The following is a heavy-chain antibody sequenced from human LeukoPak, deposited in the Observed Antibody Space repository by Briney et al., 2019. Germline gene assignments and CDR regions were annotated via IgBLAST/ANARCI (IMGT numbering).Heavy chain of an antibody. Sequence: ETLSLTCAVSGGSISSSNWWSWVRQAPGNGLEWVANIKGDGSEKDYVDSVKGRFTISRDNAKNSLYLQMNSLRAEDTAVYYCARDLLLWFGDSRSAFDIWGQGTMVTVSS. D-gene: IGHD3-10*01. CDR2: IKGDGSEK. J-gene: IGHJ3*02. V-gene: IGHV3-7*01. CDR1: GGSISSSNW. CDR3: ARDLLLWFGDSRSAFDI.